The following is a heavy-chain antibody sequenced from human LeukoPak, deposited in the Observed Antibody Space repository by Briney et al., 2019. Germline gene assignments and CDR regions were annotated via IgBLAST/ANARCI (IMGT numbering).Heavy chain of an antibody. V-gene: IGHV3-49*04. CDR2: IRSKTYGGTT. J-gene: IGHJ4*02. Sequence: GGSLRLSCTDSGFTFGDYGMSWVRQAPGKGLEWVGLIRSKTYGGTTEHAASVKGRFTMSRDDSKSIAYLQMNSLKTEDTAVYYCTRVRGVTVEGFDYWGQGTLVTVSS. CDR3: TRVRGVTVEGFDY. CDR1: GFTFGDYG. D-gene: IGHD3-10*01.